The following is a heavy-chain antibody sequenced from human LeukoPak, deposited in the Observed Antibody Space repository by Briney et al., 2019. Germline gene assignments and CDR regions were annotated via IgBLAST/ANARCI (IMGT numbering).Heavy chain of an antibody. CDR1: GYTFTSYY. CDR2: INPSGGST. Sequence: GASVKVSCKASGYTFTSYYMHWVRQAPGQGLGWRVIINPSGGSTSYAQKFQGRVTMTRDTSTSTVYMELSSLRSEDTAVYYCARQAAMTPGNYYGMDVWGKGTTVTVSS. J-gene: IGHJ6*04. V-gene: IGHV1-46*01. CDR3: ARQAAMTPGNYYGMDV. D-gene: IGHD5-18*01.